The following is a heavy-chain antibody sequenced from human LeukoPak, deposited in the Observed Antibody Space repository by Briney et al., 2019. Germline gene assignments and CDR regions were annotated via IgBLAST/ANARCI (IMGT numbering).Heavy chain of an antibody. V-gene: IGHV3-21*01. D-gene: IGHD3-10*01. CDR2: ISSSSSYI. Sequence: PGGSLRLSCAASGFTFSSYSMNWVRQAPGKGLEWVSSISSSSSYIYYADSVKGRFTISRDNAKNSLYLQMNSLRAEDTAVYYCARDPGSGSYYFDYWGQGTLVTVSS. CDR3: ARDPGSGSYYFDY. J-gene: IGHJ4*02. CDR1: GFTFSSYS.